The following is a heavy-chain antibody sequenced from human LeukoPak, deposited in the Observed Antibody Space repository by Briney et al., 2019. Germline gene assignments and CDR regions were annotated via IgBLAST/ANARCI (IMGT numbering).Heavy chain of an antibody. CDR1: GFTFSAFS. V-gene: IGHV3-21*01. CDR3: ARDTTAWARDY. CDR2: ISSDSAYI. J-gene: IGHJ4*02. Sequence: PGGSLRLSCAASGFTFSAFSMNWVRQTPGKGLEWVSVISSDSAYIYYADSVKGRFTVPRDNAKNSLFLHMSSLRAEDTAIYYCARDTTAWARDYWGQGTLVTVSS. D-gene: IGHD1-26*01.